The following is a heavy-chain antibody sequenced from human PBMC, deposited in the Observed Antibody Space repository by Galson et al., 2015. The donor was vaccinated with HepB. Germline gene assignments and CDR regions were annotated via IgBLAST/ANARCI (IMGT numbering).Heavy chain of an antibody. CDR3: AKDAYGSGSFPPDY. CDR2: ITWNSGTI. D-gene: IGHD3-10*01. V-gene: IGHV3-9*01. CDR1: GFTFGDYA. Sequence: SLRLSCAASGFTFGDYAMHWVRLAPGKGLEWVSGITWNSGTIAYADSVKGRFTISRDNAKNSLYLQMNSLRPEDTALYYCAKDAYGSGSFPPDYWGQGTLVTVSS. J-gene: IGHJ4*02.